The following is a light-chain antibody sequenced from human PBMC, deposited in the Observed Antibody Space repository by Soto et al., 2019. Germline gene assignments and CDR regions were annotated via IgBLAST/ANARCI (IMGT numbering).Light chain of an antibody. J-gene: IGLJ3*02. CDR3: SSYTSSSTWV. V-gene: IGLV2-14*03. CDR1: SSDVGGYNY. CDR2: DVN. Sequence: QSALTQPASVSGSPGQSITISCAGTSSDVGGYNYVSWYQHHPGKAPKLMIYDVNNRPSGVSNRFSGSKSVNTASLTISGLQAEDEADYYCSSYTSSSTWVFGGGTKVTVL.